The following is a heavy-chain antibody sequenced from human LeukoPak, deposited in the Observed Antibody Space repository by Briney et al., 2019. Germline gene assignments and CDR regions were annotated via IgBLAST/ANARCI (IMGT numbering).Heavy chain of an antibody. J-gene: IGHJ6*04. CDR1: GGSISSSSYY. D-gene: IGHD4-23*01. CDR3: ATHPTYGGKTDV. Sequence: SETLSLTCTVSGGSISSSSYYWGWIRQPPGKGLEWIGSIYYSGSTYYNPSLKSRVTISVDTSKNQFSLKLSSVTAADTAVYYRATHPTYGGKTDVWGKGTTVTVSS. V-gene: IGHV4-39*01. CDR2: IYYSGST.